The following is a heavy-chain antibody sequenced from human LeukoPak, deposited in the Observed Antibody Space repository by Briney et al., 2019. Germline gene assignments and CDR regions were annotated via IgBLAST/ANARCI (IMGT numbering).Heavy chain of an antibody. J-gene: IGHJ4*02. Sequence: SETLSLTCTVSGVSISSYYWSWLRQPPGKGLEWIGYIYYSGSTNYNPSLKSRVTISVDTSKNQFSLKLSSVTAADTAVYYCARETYSCVRESGGFDYWGQGTLVTVSS. D-gene: IGHD2-8*01. V-gene: IGHV4-59*01. CDR3: ARETYSCVRESGGFDY. CDR2: IYYSGST. CDR1: GVSISSYY.